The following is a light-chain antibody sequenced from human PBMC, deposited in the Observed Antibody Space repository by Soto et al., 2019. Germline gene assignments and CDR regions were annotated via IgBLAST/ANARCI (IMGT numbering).Light chain of an antibody. CDR2: EVS. Sequence: QSALTQPPSASGSPGQSVTISCTGTSSDVGGYNYVSWYQQHPGKAPKLMIYEVSKRPSGVPDRFSGSKSGNTASLTVSGLQAEEEDDYYCSSYAGSNNLGVFGGGTKLTVL. V-gene: IGLV2-8*01. CDR3: SSYAGSNNLGV. CDR1: SSDVGGYNY. J-gene: IGLJ3*02.